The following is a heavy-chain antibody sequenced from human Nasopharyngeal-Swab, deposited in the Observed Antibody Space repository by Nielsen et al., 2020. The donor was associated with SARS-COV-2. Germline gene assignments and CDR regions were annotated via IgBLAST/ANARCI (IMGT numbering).Heavy chain of an antibody. Sequence: VRQAPGKGLEWVSVIYSGGSTYYADSVKGRFTISRHNSKNTLYLQMNSLRAEDTAVYYCAIDSSGQDYWGQGTLVTVSS. CDR2: IYSGGST. J-gene: IGHJ4*02. CDR3: AIDSSGQDY. D-gene: IGHD6-19*01. V-gene: IGHV3-53*01.